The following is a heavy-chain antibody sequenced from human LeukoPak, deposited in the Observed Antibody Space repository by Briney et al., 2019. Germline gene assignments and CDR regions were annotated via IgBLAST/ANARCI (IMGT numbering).Heavy chain of an antibody. D-gene: IGHD6-19*01. CDR3: ARSSVSGWYHSYYFDY. CDR2: IKEDGSER. Sequence: GGSLRLSCEGSAFIFSGHWMNWVRQTPGKGLEWVASIKEDGSERQYVDSVKGRFSISRDNTKNTLYLQMNSLRAEDTAVYYCARSSVSGWYHSYYFDYWGQGTLVTVSS. V-gene: IGHV3-7*01. CDR1: AFIFSGHW. J-gene: IGHJ4*02.